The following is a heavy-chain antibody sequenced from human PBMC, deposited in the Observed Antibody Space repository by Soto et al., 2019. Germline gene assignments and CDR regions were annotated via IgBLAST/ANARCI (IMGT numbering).Heavy chain of an antibody. D-gene: IGHD4-17*01. J-gene: IGHJ6*02. CDR1: GGTFSSYA. CDR2: IIPIFGTA. Sequence: QVQLVQSGAEVKKPGSSVKVSCKASGGTFSSYAISWVRQAPGQGLEWMGGIIPIFGTANYAQKFQGRVTITADESTSTAYMELSSLRSEDTAVYYCARDKKGYGDYYVRGRYGMDVWGQGTTVTVSS. V-gene: IGHV1-69*12. CDR3: ARDKKGYGDYYVRGRYGMDV.